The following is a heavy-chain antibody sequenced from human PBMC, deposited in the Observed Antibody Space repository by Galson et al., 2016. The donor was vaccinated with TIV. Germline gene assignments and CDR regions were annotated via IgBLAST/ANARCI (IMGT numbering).Heavy chain of an antibody. D-gene: IGHD6-19*01. J-gene: IGHJ3*02. CDR1: GGSISSGTYF. Sequence: TLSLTCTVSGGSISSGTYFWSWIRQPAGQGLEWIGRIYISRATNYNPSLKSRVTISVDTSKDQFSLKLNSLTAADTAVYYCARAHSYGWDNGDDALDIWGQGTTVTVSS. CDR3: ARAHSYGWDNGDDALDI. V-gene: IGHV4-61*02. CDR2: IYISRAT.